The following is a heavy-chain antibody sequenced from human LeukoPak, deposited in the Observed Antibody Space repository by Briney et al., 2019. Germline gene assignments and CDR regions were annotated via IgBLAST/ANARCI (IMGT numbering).Heavy chain of an antibody. CDR2: IIPIFGTA. Sequence: ASVKVSCKASGGTFSSYAISWVRQAPGQGLEWMGRIIPIFGTANYAQKFQGRVTITTDESTSTAYMELSSLRSEDTAVYYCARDRYSYGQYYFDYWGHGTLVTVSS. D-gene: IGHD5-18*01. CDR3: ARDRYSYGQYYFDY. J-gene: IGHJ4*01. CDR1: GGTFSSYA. V-gene: IGHV1-69*05.